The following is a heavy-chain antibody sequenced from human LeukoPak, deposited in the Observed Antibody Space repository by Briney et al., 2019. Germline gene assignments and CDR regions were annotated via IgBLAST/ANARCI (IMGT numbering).Heavy chain of an antibody. V-gene: IGHV1-69*04. J-gene: IGHJ4*02. CDR1: GGTFSSYA. CDR2: IIPILGIA. D-gene: IGHD6-13*01. Sequence: ASVKVSCKASGGTFSSYAISWVRQAPGQGLEWMGRIIPILGIANYAQKFQGRVTITADKSTSTAYMELSSLRSEDTAVYYCARDNPPLIAAAGTDFDYWGQGTLVTVSS. CDR3: ARDNPPLIAAAGTDFDY.